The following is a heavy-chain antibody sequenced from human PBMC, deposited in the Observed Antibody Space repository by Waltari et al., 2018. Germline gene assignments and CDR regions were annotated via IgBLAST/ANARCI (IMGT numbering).Heavy chain of an antibody. CDR2: ISPSGTTI. CDR1: GFTFSDYS. J-gene: IGHJ4*02. CDR3: ARGLKLPPAN. V-gene: IGHV3-11*04. Sequence: QVQLVESGGGLVKPGGSLRLSCAASGFTFSDYSMSWIRQAPGKGLEWVSYISPSGTTIYYADSVKGRFTISRDNAKKSVDLQMHSLRAEDTAVYYCARGLKLPPANWGQGTLVTVSS.